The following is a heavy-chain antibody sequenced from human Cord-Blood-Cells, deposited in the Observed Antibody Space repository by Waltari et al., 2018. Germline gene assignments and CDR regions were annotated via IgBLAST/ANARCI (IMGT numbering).Heavy chain of an antibody. Sequence: QVQLQQWGAGLLKPSATLSLTCAVYGGSFSGYSWSWIRQPPGTGLAWIGEINHSGSTNYNPSLKSRVTISVDTSKNQFSLKLSSVTAADTAVYYCARGSPMITFGGVIADLYYFDYWGQGTLVTVSS. CDR3: ARGSPMITFGGVIADLYYFDY. CDR2: INHSGST. D-gene: IGHD3-16*02. CDR1: GGSFSGYS. J-gene: IGHJ4*02. V-gene: IGHV4-34*01.